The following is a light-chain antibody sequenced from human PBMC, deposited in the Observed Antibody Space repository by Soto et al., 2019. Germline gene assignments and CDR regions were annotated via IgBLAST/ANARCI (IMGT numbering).Light chain of an antibody. CDR1: QSASSSY. CDR3: QQYGSSPRT. V-gene: IGKV3-20*01. J-gene: IGKJ1*01. Sequence: EIVLTQSPGTLSLSPGERATLSCRASQSASSSYLAWYQQKPGQAPRLLIYGASSRATGIPDRFSGSGSRTEVTLTISRLEPVDFAVYYCQQYGSSPRTFGQGTKLEI. CDR2: GAS.